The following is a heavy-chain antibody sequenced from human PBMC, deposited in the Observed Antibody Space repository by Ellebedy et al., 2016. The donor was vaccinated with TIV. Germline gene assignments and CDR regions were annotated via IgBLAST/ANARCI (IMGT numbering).Heavy chain of an antibody. Sequence: GESLKISXAASGFTFSSYGMHWVRQAPGKGLEWVAVIWYDGNNKYYADSVKGRFTTSRDDSKNTVYLQMNSLRADDTAVYYCARDGAPYFGSGSYIYYFDYWGQGTLVTVSS. J-gene: IGHJ4*02. D-gene: IGHD3-10*01. V-gene: IGHV3-33*01. CDR1: GFTFSSYG. CDR2: IWYDGNNK. CDR3: ARDGAPYFGSGSYIYYFDY.